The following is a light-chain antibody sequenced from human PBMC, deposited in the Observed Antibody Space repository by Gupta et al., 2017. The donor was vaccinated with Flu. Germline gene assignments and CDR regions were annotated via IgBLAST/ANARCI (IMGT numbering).Light chain of an antibody. CDR2: DVS. J-gene: IGLJ1*01. CDR1: SSNVGSYNS. Sequence: TSSNVGSYNSVSWYQQHPGKAPNLMIYDVSKRPSGVPDRFSGSKSGNTASLTISGLQAEDEADYSCCSYAGTYTYVFGGGTKVTVL. V-gene: IGLV2-11*03. CDR3: CSYAGTYTYV.